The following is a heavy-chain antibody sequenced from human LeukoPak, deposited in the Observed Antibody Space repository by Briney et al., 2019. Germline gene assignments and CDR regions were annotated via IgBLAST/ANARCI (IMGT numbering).Heavy chain of an antibody. Sequence: SETLSLTCTVSGDSISSDDYYWSWIRQPAGKGLEWIGRFSASGNSNYNPSLKSRLTISVERSKNQSSLKLTSVTAADTAVDYCARLFFDARLERPYPGYFDYWGQGTLVTVSS. CDR3: ARLFFDARLERPYPGYFDY. CDR2: FSASGNS. J-gene: IGHJ4*02. D-gene: IGHD1-1*01. V-gene: IGHV4-61*02. CDR1: GDSISSDDYY.